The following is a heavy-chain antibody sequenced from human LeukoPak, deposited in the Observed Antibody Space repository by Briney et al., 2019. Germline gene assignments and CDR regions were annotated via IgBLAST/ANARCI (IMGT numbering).Heavy chain of an antibody. CDR2: ISGDGGST. Sequence: GGSLRLSCAASGFTFDDYAMHWVRQAPGKGLEWVSLISGDGGSTYYADSVKGRFTISRDNSKNSLYLQMNSLRTEATALYYCAKDILTAMVNDDYWGQGTLVTVSS. CDR3: AKDILTAMVNDDY. CDR1: GFTFDDYA. D-gene: IGHD5-18*01. V-gene: IGHV3-43*02. J-gene: IGHJ4*02.